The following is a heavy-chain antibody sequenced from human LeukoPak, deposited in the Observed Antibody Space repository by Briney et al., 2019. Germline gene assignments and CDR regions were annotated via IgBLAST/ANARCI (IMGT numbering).Heavy chain of an antibody. Sequence: PGGSLRLSCAASGFTFSSYAMHWVRQAPGKGLEWVAVISYDGSNKYYADSVKGRFTIPRDNSKNTLYLQMNSLRAEDTAVYYCARDEGYCSSTSCYGPWFDPWGQGTLVTVSS. CDR2: ISYDGSNK. D-gene: IGHD2-2*01. V-gene: IGHV3-30-3*01. J-gene: IGHJ5*02. CDR1: GFTFSSYA. CDR3: ARDEGYCSSTSCYGPWFDP.